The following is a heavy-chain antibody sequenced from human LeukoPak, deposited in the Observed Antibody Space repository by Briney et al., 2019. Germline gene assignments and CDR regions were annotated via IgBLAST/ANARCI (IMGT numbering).Heavy chain of an antibody. CDR1: GYTFTSYG. CDR2: ISAYNGNT. V-gene: IGHV1-18*01. CDR3: AATPSTVTALHFDY. Sequence: ASVKVSCKASGYTFTSYGISWVRQAPGQGLEWMGWISAYNGNTNYAQKLQGRVTMTTDTSTSTAYMELRRLRSDDTAVYYCAATPSTVTALHFDYWGQGTLVTVSS. D-gene: IGHD4-11*01. J-gene: IGHJ4*02.